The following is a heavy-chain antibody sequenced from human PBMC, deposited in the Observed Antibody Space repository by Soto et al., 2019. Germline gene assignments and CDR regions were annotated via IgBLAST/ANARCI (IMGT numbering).Heavy chain of an antibody. CDR1: GFTFSSYS. V-gene: IGHV3-48*02. D-gene: IGHD4-17*01. J-gene: IGHJ4*02. Sequence: GGSLRLSCAASGFTFSSYSMNWVRQAPGKGLEWVSYISSSSSTIYYADSVKGRFTISRDNAKNSLYLQMNSLRDEDTAVYYCATTDYGGNKAFDYWGQGTLVTVSS. CDR2: ISSSSSTI. CDR3: ATTDYGGNKAFDY.